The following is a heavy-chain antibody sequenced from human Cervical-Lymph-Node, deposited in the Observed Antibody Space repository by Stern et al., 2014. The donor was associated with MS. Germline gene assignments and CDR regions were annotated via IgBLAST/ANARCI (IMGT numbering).Heavy chain of an antibody. Sequence: QMKLVQSGAEVKKPGASVKVSCQTSGYTFTDYYLHWVRQATGQGLEWMGQINPSGGSTSYAQKFQGRVTLTSDTSTGTVYMELSSLRSEDTAVYYCALMTTVTRGFDYWGQGTLVTVSS. D-gene: IGHD4-17*01. CDR3: ALMTTVTRGFDY. J-gene: IGHJ4*02. V-gene: IGHV1-46*01. CDR1: GYTFTDYY. CDR2: INPSGGST.